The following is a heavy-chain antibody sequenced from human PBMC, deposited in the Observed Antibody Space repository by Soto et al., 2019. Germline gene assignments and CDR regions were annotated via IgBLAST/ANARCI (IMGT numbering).Heavy chain of an antibody. D-gene: IGHD3-22*01. J-gene: IGHJ4*02. V-gene: IGHV1-18*01. Sequence: ASLKGSCNSSGYRFTSYGISWVRQAPGQGLEWMGWISAYNGNTNYAQKLQGRVTMTTDTSTSTAYMELRSLRSDDTAVYYCARPINYYDSSGYIGDFGYWGQGPLVTVSS. CDR3: ARPINYYDSSGYIGDFGY. CDR1: GYRFTSYG. CDR2: ISAYNGNT.